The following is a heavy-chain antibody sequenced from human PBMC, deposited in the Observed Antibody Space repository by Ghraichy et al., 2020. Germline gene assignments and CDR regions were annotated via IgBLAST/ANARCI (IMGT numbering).Heavy chain of an antibody. Sequence: SETLSLTCTVSGGSISSYYCSWIRQPPGKGLEWIGYSYYTGSTNYNPSLKSRVTISVDTSKNQFSLKLNSVTAADTAVYYCASIYCSGGSFYYDYWGQGTLVTVSS. CDR2: SYYTGST. CDR1: GGSISSYY. CDR3: ASIYCSGGSFYYDY. D-gene: IGHD2-15*01. J-gene: IGHJ4*02. V-gene: IGHV4-59*01.